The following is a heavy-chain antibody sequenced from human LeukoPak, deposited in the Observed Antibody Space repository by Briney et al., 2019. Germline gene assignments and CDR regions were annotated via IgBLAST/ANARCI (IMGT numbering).Heavy chain of an antibody. CDR1: GYTFTSYD. V-gene: IGHV1-8*01. D-gene: IGHD6-13*01. CDR2: MNPNSGNT. J-gene: IGHJ1*01. CDR3: ARVGDRRIAAAVQYFQH. Sequence: ASVKVSCKASGYTFTSYDINWVRQATGQGLEWMGWMNPNSGNTGYAQKFQGRVTMTRNTSISTAYMELSSLRSEDTAVYYCARVGDRRIAAAVQYFQHWGQGTLVTVSS.